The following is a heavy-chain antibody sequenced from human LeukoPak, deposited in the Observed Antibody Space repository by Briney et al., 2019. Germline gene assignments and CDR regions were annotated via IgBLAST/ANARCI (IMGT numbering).Heavy chain of an antibody. CDR3: ARVYVGLLWFGELLSRMDYYYYGMDV. CDR2: ISAYNGNT. CDR1: GYTFTSYG. V-gene: IGHV1-18*01. Sequence: GASVTVSCTASGYTFTSYGISWVRQAPGQGLEWMGWISAYNGNTNYAQKLQGRVTMITDTSTSTAYMELRSLRSDDTAVYYCARVYVGLLWFGELLSRMDYYYYGMDVWGQGTTVTVSS. D-gene: IGHD3-10*01. J-gene: IGHJ6*02.